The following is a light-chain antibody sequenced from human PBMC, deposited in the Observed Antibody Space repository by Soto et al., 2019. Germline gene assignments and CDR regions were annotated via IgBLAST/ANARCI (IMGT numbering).Light chain of an antibody. CDR1: QSVRNN. CDR3: QQYNNWPPIT. Sequence: EIMMTQSPATLSVSPGERATLSCRASQSVRNNLAWYQQKPGQAPRLLIYYASTRATGIPARFSGSRSGTEFTLTISSLQSEDFAVYYCQQYNNWPPITFGQGTRLEIK. J-gene: IGKJ5*01. CDR2: YAS. V-gene: IGKV3-15*01.